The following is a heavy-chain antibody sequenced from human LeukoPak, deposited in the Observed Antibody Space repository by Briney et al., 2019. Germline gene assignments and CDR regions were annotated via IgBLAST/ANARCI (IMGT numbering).Heavy chain of an antibody. CDR3: ARDRRYYYYYYMDV. CDR2: INPNSGGT. J-gene: IGHJ6*03. V-gene: IGHV1-2*02. Sequence: GASVKVSCKASGGTFSSYAISWVRQAPGQGLEWMGWINPNSGGTNYAQKFQGRVTMTRDTSISTAYMELSRLRSDDTAVYYCARDRRYYYYYYMDVWGKGTTVTVSS. CDR1: GGTFSSYA.